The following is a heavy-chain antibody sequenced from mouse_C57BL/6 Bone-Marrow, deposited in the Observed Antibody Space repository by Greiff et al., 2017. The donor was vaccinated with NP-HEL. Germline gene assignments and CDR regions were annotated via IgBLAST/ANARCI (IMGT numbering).Heavy chain of an antibody. CDR1: GYTFTSYW. Sequence: QVHVKQPGAELVKPGASVKMSCKASGYTFTSYWITWVKQRPGQGLEWIGDIYPGSGSTNYNEKFKSKATLTVDTSSSTAYMQLSSLTSEDSAVYYCANYGNSFYAMDYWGQGTSVTVSS. CDR2: IYPGSGST. D-gene: IGHD2-1*01. J-gene: IGHJ4*01. CDR3: ANYGNSFYAMDY. V-gene: IGHV1-55*01.